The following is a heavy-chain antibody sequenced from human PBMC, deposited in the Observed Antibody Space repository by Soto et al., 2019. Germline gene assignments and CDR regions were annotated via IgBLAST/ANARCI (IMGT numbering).Heavy chain of an antibody. CDR1: GFTFSSYW. CDR2: INSDGSST. V-gene: IGHV3-74*01. Sequence: GGSLRLSCAASGFTFSSYWMHWVRQAPGKGLVWVSRINSDGSSTSYADSVKGRFTISRDNAKNTLYLQMNSLRAEDTAVYYCARVDIVVVPAATAAAYYYYYMDVWGKGTTVTAP. D-gene: IGHD2-2*03. CDR3: ARVDIVVVPAATAAAYYYYYMDV. J-gene: IGHJ6*03.